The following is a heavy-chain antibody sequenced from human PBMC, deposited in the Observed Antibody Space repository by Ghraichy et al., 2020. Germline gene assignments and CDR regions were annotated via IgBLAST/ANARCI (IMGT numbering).Heavy chain of an antibody. Sequence: SETLSLTCAVYGGSFSAYSWSWIRQPPGKGLEWIGEINHDGITIYNPSLKSRVTISVDTSKNQFSLKLTSVTAADTAVYYCARAVTIFGVVIQYYFDSWDQGALVTVSS. V-gene: IGHV4-34*01. J-gene: IGHJ4*02. CDR2: INHDGIT. CDR3: ARAVTIFGVVIQYYFDS. D-gene: IGHD3-3*01. CDR1: GGSFSAYS.